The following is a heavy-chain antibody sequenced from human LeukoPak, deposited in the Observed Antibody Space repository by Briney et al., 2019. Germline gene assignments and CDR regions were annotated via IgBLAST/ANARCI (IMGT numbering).Heavy chain of an antibody. CDR3: ARDSISHCSSTSCYRGAPYYYYGMDV. CDR2: ISYDGSNK. D-gene: IGHD2-2*02. Sequence: GGSLRLSCAASGFTFSSYAMHWVRQAPGKGLEGVAVISYDGSNKYYADSVKGRFTISRDNSKNTLYLQMNSLRAEDTAVYYCARDSISHCSSTSCYRGAPYYYYGMDVWGQGTTVTVSS. J-gene: IGHJ6*02. V-gene: IGHV3-30-3*01. CDR1: GFTFSSYA.